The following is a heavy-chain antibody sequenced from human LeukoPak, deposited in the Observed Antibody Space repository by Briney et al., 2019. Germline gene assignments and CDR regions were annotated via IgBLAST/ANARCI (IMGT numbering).Heavy chain of an antibody. CDR2: IDWTDVK. V-gene: IGHV2-70*01. Sequence: RESGPALVKPTQTLTLTCTFSGFSLGSNAMCVGWIRQSPGKALEWLALIDWTDVKYYSTSLKTRLTISKDTSRNQVVLTMTNVDPVDTATYYCARIRRTSVSSSKGTSYYYFGMDVWGQGTTVTVSS. D-gene: IGHD4-11*01. J-gene: IGHJ6*02. CDR3: ARIRRTSVSSSKGTSYYYFGMDV. CDR1: GFSLGSNAMC.